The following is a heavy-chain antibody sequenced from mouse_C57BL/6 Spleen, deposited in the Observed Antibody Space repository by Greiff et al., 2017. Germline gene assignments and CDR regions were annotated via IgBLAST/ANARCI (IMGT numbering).Heavy chain of an antibody. CDR3: AREGTTVVANWYFDV. Sequence: QVQLQQPGAELVKPGASVKMSCKASGYTFTSYWITWVKQRPGQGLEWIGDIYPGSGSTNYNEKFKSKATLTVDTSSSTAYMQLSSLTSEDSAVYYGAREGTTVVANWYFDVWGTGTTVTVSS. D-gene: IGHD1-1*01. CDR1: GYTFTSYW. V-gene: IGHV1-55*01. CDR2: IYPGSGST. J-gene: IGHJ1*03.